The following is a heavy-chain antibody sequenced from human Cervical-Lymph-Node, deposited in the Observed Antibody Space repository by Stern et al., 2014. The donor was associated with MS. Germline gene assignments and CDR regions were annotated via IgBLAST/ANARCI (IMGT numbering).Heavy chain of an antibody. J-gene: IGHJ5*02. CDR3: ARDAEAALGTFRFDP. Sequence: VQLVESGGGVVQPGTSPRLSCAASGFTFNAYSMHWVRQAPGKGLEWLAIISKDGNNKYYADSVKGRFTISRDNSKDTVYLQMNSLKGEDSAVYYCARDAEAALGTFRFDPWGQGTLVTVSS. V-gene: IGHV3-30*04. CDR2: ISKDGNNK. D-gene: IGHD6-13*01. CDR1: GFTFNAYS.